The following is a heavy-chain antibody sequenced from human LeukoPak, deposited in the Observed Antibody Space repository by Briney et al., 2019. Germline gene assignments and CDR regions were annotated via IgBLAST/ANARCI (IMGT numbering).Heavy chain of an antibody. J-gene: IGHJ5*02. V-gene: IGHV4-59*01. CDR1: GGSISSYY. CDR2: IYYSGST. Sequence: SETLSLTCTVSGGSISSYYWSWIRQPPGKGLEWIGYIYYSGSTNYNPSLKSRVTISVDTSKNQFSLKLSSVTAADTAVYYCARDLGMVRGVGFDPWGQGTLVTVSS. D-gene: IGHD3-10*01. CDR3: ARDLGMVRGVGFDP.